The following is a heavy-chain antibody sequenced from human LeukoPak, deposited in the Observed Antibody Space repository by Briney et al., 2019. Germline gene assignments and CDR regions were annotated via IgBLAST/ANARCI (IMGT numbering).Heavy chain of an antibody. J-gene: IGHJ4*02. CDR1: GGSISSGDYY. D-gene: IGHD1-26*01. Sequence: SETLSLTCTVSGGSISSGDYYWSWIRQPPGKGLEWIGYIYYSGSTNYNPSLKSRVTISVDTSKNQFSLKLSSVTAADTAVYYCARLQAGAWDVDYWGQGTLVTVSS. CDR2: IYYSGST. CDR3: ARLQAGAWDVDY. V-gene: IGHV4-30-4*01.